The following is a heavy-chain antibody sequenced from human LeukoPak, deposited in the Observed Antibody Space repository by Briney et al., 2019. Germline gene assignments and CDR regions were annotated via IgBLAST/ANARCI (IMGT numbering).Heavy chain of an antibody. CDR1: GFIFTTYW. V-gene: IGHV3-74*01. J-gene: IGHJ4*02. Sequence: GGSLRLSCSASGFIFTTYWMHWVRQVPGKGLLWVARINIDGSSTYYADSVKGRFTISRDNAKNTAYLQMNSLRADDTAVYFCTRDLVGATSDFWGQGTLVTVSS. CDR3: TRDLVGATSDF. D-gene: IGHD1-26*01. CDR2: INIDGSST.